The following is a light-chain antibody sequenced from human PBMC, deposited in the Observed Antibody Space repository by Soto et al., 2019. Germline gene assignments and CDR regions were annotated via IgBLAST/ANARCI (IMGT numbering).Light chain of an antibody. CDR1: QSVTSSF. J-gene: IGKJ2*01. CDR2: GAS. Sequence: EVVLKQAPGNLYLSPGERATLSCRTSQSVTSSFLSWFQKKHGQPPRLLLYGASSRATGTPDRFSGSGPGTAVTHIISRLEPEDSAVYHCQLYGNYMFTFGQGTKLDI. V-gene: IGKV3-20*01. CDR3: QLYGNYMFT.